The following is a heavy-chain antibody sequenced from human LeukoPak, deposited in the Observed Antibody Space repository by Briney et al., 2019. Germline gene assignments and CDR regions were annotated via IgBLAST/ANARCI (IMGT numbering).Heavy chain of an antibody. Sequence: SVKVSCKASGYTFTSYGISWVRQAPGQGLEWMGRIIPILGIANYAQKFQGRVTITADKSTSTAYMELSSLRSEDTAVYYCAREGVAAAMPPDYWGQGTLVTVSS. J-gene: IGHJ4*02. D-gene: IGHD2-2*01. CDR3: AREGVAAAMPPDY. CDR2: IIPILGIA. V-gene: IGHV1-69*04. CDR1: GYTFTSYG.